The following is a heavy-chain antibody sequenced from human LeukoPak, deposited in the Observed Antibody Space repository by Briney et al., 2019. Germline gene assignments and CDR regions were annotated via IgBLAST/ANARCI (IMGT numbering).Heavy chain of an antibody. D-gene: IGHD2-2*01. CDR1: GFTFSNAW. CDR2: IKSKTDGGTT. Sequence: PGGSLRLSCAASGFTFSNAWMSWVRQAPGKGLEWVGRIKSKTDGGTTDYVAPVKGRFTISRDDSKNTLYLQMNSLKTEDTAVYYCTTGPPYCSSTSCRRDYWGQGTLVTVSS. CDR3: TTGPPYCSSTSCRRDY. J-gene: IGHJ4*02. V-gene: IGHV3-15*01.